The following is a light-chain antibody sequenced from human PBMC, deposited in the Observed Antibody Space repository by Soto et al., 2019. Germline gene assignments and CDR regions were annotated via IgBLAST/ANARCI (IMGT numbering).Light chain of an antibody. Sequence: QSALTQPASVSGSPGQSITISCTGTRSDVGRYNYVSWYQQHPGKAPKLLIYEDTYRPSGVSTRFSASKSGSTASLTISGIQAEDDADYYCSSYSTTSSPHVLFGGGTQLTVL. V-gene: IGLV2-14*01. J-gene: IGLJ2*01. CDR2: EDT. CDR3: SSYSTTSSPHVL. CDR1: RSDVGRYNY.